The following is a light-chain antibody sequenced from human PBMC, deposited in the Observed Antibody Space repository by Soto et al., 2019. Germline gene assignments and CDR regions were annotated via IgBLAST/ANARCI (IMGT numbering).Light chain of an antibody. Sequence: EIVLTQSPVTLALSPGEGATLSSRASQSISSNFLAWYQQKRGQAPRLLIHGASNRATGIPDRFSGSGSGTDFTLTISRLEPEDFAVYYCQQYGNSPITFGQGTRLEIK. CDR3: QQYGNSPIT. V-gene: IGKV3-20*01. CDR1: QSISSNF. J-gene: IGKJ5*01. CDR2: GAS.